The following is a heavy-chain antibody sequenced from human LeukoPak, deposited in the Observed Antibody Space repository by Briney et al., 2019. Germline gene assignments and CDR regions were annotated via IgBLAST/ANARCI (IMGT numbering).Heavy chain of an antibody. CDR1: GFTFSSYS. CDR3: ARDRWFGEFRAFFDY. V-gene: IGHV3-21*01. Sequence: PGGSLRLSCAASGFTFSSYSMNWVRQAPGKGLEWVSSISSSSSYIYYADSVKGRSTISRDNAKNSLYLQMNSLRAEDTAVYYCARDRWFGEFRAFFDYWGQGTLVTVSS. CDR2: ISSSSSYI. D-gene: IGHD3-10*01. J-gene: IGHJ4*02.